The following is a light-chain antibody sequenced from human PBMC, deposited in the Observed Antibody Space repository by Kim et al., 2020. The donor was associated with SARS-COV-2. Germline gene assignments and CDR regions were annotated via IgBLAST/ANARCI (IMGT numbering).Light chain of an antibody. V-gene: IGKV3-15*01. CDR2: GAS. J-gene: IGKJ2*03. CDR1: QSVSSN. CDR3: QQYNNWPDS. Sequence: SVSSGERSTLSCRASQSVSSNFAWYQQKPGQAPRLLIYGASTRATGIPARFSGSGSGTEFTLTISSLQSEDFAVYYCQQYNNWPDSFGQGTKLEI.